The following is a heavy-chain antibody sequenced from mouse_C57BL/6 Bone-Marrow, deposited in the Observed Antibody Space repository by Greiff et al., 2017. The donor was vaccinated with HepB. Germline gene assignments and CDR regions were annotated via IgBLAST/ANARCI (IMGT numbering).Heavy chain of an antibody. CDR2: IYPSDSET. Sequence: QVQLQQPGAELVRPGSSVKLSCKASGYTFTSYWMDWVKQRPGQGLEWIGNIYPSDSETHYNQKFKDKATLTVDKSSSTAYMQLSSLTSEDSAVYDWAIWVYGSRACFAYWAQGTLVTVSA. CDR3: AIWVYGSRACFAY. V-gene: IGHV1-61*01. J-gene: IGHJ3*01. CDR1: GYTFTSYW. D-gene: IGHD1-1*01.